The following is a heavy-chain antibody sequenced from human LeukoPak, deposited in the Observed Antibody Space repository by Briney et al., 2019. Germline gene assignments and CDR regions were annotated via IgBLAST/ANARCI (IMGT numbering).Heavy chain of an antibody. CDR2: VSFDGSNK. V-gene: IGHV3-30*18. D-gene: IGHD2-2*01. J-gene: IGHJ3*02. Sequence: PDRSLRLSCAASGFTFSSYGMHWVRQAPGKGLEWVAVVSFDGSNKYYADSVEGRFTISRDNFRNTLNVQLNSLRAEDTAIYYCAKAQSDCRSTSCYPMDALDIWGQGSMITGSS. CDR1: GFTFSSYG. CDR3: AKAQSDCRSTSCYPMDALDI.